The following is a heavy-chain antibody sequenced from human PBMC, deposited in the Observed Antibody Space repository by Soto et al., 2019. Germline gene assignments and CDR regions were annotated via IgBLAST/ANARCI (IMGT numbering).Heavy chain of an antibody. J-gene: IGHJ4*02. CDR3: AKDPPRGVVVVAASYFDY. CDR1: GFTFSSYA. Sequence: GGSLRLSCAASGFTFSSYAMSWVRQAPGKGLEWVSAISGSGGSTYYADSVKGRFTISRDNSKNTPYLQMNSLRAEDTAVYYCAKDPPRGVVVVAASYFDYWGQGTLVTVSS. V-gene: IGHV3-23*01. D-gene: IGHD2-15*01. CDR2: ISGSGGST.